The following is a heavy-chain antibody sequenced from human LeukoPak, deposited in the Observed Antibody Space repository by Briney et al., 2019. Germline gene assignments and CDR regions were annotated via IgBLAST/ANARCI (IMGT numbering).Heavy chain of an antibody. CDR2: IWSDGIKT. V-gene: IGHV3-33*01. D-gene: IGHD6-13*01. CDR1: GFTFSSFG. J-gene: IGHJ5*02. CDR3: ARDCDTNSRYSWFDP. Sequence: GRSLRLSCAASGFTFSSFGIHWVRQAPGKGLEWVAVIWSDGIKTYYGDSVKGRFTISRDTSRDTVYLQMNSPRAEDTAVYYCARDCDTNSRYSWFDPWGQGTLVTVSS.